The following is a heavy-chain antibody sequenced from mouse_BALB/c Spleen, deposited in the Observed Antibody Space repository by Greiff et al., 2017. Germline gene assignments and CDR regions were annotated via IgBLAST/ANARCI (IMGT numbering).Heavy chain of an antibody. CDR3: ASSYYYGIDY. CDR1: GYTFTSYY. Sequence: VMLVESGPELVKPGASVRISCKASGYTFTSYYIHWVKQRPGQGLEWIGWIYPGNVNTKYNEKFKGKATLTADKSSSTAYMQLSSLTSEDSAVYFCASSYYYGIDYWGQGTTLTVSS. D-gene: IGHD1-1*01. J-gene: IGHJ2*01. CDR2: IYPGNVNT. V-gene: IGHV1S56*01.